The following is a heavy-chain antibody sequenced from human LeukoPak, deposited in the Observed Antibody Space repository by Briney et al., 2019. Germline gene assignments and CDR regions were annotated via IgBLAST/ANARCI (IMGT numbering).Heavy chain of an antibody. D-gene: IGHD3-10*01. J-gene: IGHJ3*02. V-gene: IGHV1-69*13. Sequence: ASVNVSCKASGGTFSSYAISWVRQAPRQGLEWMGGIIPIFGTANYAQKFQGRVTITAVESTSTAYMEMSSLRSEDTAVYYCERGLEISMVRGISSDAFDNWGQGTMVTVSS. CDR3: ERGLEISMVRGISSDAFDN. CDR1: GGTFSSYA. CDR2: IIPIFGTA.